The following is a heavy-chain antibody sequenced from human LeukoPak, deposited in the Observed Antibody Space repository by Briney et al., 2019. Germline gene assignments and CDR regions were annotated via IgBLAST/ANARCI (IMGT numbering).Heavy chain of an antibody. J-gene: IGHJ5*01. CDR1: GDSISSGSYY. CDR3: ARVYCTGGSCFAGWFDS. D-gene: IGHD2-8*02. CDR2: IYTSGST. V-gene: IGHV4-61*02. Sequence: PSQTLSLTCNVSGDSISSGSYYWSWIRQPAGKGLEWVGRIYTSGSTNYNPSLENRVTISLDTSKNQFSLKVTSVTAADTAVYYCARVYCTGGSCFAGWFDSWGQGTLVTASS.